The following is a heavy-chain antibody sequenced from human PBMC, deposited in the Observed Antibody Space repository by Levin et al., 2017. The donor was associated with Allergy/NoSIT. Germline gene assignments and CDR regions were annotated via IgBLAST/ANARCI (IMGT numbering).Heavy chain of an antibody. V-gene: IGHV4-59*08. CDR2: IYYTGNT. CDR3: ARGRNDYGDYWVFDF. Sequence: SETLSLTCTVSGDSISIYYWTWIRQPPGKELEWMGYIYYTGNTNYNRSLKSRVTMSVDTSKNQFSLKLSSVTAADTAVYYCARGRNDYGDYWVFDFWGQGSQVSVSS. D-gene: IGHD4-17*01. CDR1: GDSISIYY. J-gene: IGHJ4*02.